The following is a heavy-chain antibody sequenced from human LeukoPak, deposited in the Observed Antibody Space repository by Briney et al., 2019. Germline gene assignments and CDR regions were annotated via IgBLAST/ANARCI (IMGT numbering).Heavy chain of an antibody. V-gene: IGHV3-9*01. CDR3: TRRAARWQFDL. J-gene: IGHJ2*01. CDR1: GFNFDDYA. Sequence: GGSLRLSCAASGFNFDDYAMHWVRQAPGRGLEWVSGINWKTGNGIYADSVKGRFTISRDNAKNSLYLQMNSLRAEDTALYYCTRRAARWQFDLWGRGTLLTVSS. D-gene: IGHD5-24*01. CDR2: INWKTGNG.